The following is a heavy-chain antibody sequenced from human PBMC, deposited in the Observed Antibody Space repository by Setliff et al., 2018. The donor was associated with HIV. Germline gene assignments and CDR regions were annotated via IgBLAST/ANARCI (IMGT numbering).Heavy chain of an antibody. J-gene: IGHJ4*02. D-gene: IGHD3-3*02. V-gene: IGHV4-38-2*01. CDR3: AGRDVSFCSGQFDY. Sequence: SETLSLTCAVSGYSMSSPHYWGWIRQPPGKGLEWIGSIYHSGGTFYSPSLKGRVTISLDTSQTQFSLKLNSVTAADAAVYYCAGRDVSFCSGQFDYWGQGLLVTVSS. CDR1: GYSMSSPHY. CDR2: IYHSGGT.